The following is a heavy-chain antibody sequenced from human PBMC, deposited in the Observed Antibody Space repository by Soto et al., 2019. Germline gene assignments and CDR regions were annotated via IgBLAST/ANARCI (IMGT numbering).Heavy chain of an antibody. J-gene: IGHJ4*02. CDR1: GGTFISDA. CDR2: VIPMFPKA. D-gene: IGHD3-22*01. CDR3: ARCHSDSSGPGYLDS. Sequence: QVRLVQSEAEVKKAGSSVKVSCKASGGTFISDAVTWVRQAPGQGLEWMGGVIPMFPKANYAQKFQGRATITAVKSTSTVYIELHSLKSEDTALYYCARCHSDSSGPGYLDSWGQGTLVTV. V-gene: IGHV1-69*06.